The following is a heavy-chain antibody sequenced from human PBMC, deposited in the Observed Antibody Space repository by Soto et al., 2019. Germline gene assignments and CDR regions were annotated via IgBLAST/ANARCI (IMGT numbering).Heavy chain of an antibody. D-gene: IGHD3-16*01. J-gene: IGHJ6*02. CDR2: TANKRSRYTT. Sequence: EVELVESGGGLVQAGGALRVSCGVSGFTSSDHYMDWVRQAPGKGLEWVGRTANKRSRYTTEYAASVKGRFIISRDDSKNSGYLQMNSLKIEDTALYYCARAGFGHGLDVWGQGTTVTVSS. V-gene: IGHV3-72*01. CDR3: ARAGFGHGLDV. CDR1: GFTSSDHY.